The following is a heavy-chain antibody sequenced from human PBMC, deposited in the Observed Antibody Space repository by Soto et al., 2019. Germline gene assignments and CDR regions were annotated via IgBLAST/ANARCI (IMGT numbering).Heavy chain of an antibody. V-gene: IGHV4-34*01. J-gene: IGHJ4*02. CDR3: AHSGPIATVAFDY. Sequence: SETLSLTCAVYGGSFSGYYWTWIRQPPGTGLEGVGEINQSGSTNYNPSLKSRVTMSVDTSKNQFSLKLTSVHPEDTATYFCAHSGPIATVAFDYWGQGILVTVSS. CDR1: GGSFSGYY. D-gene: IGHD6-13*01. CDR2: INQSGST.